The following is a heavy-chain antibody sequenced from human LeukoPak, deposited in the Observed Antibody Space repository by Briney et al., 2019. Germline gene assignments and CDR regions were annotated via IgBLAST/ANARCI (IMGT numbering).Heavy chain of an antibody. J-gene: IGHJ4*02. CDR3: ARGVVGDYSDY. CDR2: IHYSGST. V-gene: IGHV4-39*01. Sequence: SETLSLTCTVSGGSISSSSYYWGWIRQPPGKGLEWIGSIHYSGSTYYNPSLKSRVTISVDTPKNQFSLKLSSVTAADTAVYYCARGVVGDYSDYWGQGTLVTVSS. CDR1: GGSISSSSYY. D-gene: IGHD3-3*01.